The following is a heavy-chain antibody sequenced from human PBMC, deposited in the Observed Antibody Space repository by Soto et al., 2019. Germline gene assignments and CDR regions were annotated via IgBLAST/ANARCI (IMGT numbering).Heavy chain of an antibody. CDR1: GVSFSGYY. Sequence: SETLSLTCAVYGVSFSGYYWSWIRQPPGKGLEWIGEINHSGSTNYNPSLKSRVTISVDTSKNQFSLKLSSVTAADTAVYYCARGASLVVVTAMGCLDYWGQGTLVTVSS. CDR3: ARGASLVVVTAMGCLDY. D-gene: IGHD2-21*02. J-gene: IGHJ4*02. V-gene: IGHV4-34*01. CDR2: INHSGST.